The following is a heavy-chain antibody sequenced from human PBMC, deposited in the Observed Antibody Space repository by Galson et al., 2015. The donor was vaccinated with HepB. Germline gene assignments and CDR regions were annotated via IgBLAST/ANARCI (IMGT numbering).Heavy chain of an antibody. V-gene: IGHV7-4-1*02. J-gene: IGHJ4*02. CDR3: AIPAVAGDLAFDY. D-gene: IGHD6-19*01. CDR1: GYTFTSYA. CDR2: INTNTGNP. Sequence: SVKASCKASGYTFTSYAMNWVRQAPGQGLEWMGWINTNTGNPTYAQGFTGRFVFSLDTSVSTAYLQISSLKAEDTAVYYCAIPAVAGDLAFDYWGQGTLVTVSS.